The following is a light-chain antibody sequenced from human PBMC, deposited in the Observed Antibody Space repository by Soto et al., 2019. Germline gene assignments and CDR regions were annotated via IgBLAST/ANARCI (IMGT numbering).Light chain of an antibody. V-gene: IGKV3-11*01. J-gene: IGKJ5*01. CDR1: QSVSSY. CDR3: QQRSNWPPIT. CDR2: DAS. Sequence: EIVLTQSPATLSLSPGERATPSCRASQSVSSYLAWYQQKPGQAPRLLIYDASNRATGIPARFSGSGSGTDFTLTISSLEPEDFAVYYCQQRSNWPPITSGQGTRLE.